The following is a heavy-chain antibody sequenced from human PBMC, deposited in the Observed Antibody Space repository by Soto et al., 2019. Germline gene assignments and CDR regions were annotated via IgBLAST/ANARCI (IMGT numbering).Heavy chain of an antibody. CDR2: IYPHDSNT. CDR1: GYTFTDYW. D-gene: IGHD3-16*01. CDR3: ARVGGPPGFFFYYGLDV. V-gene: IGHV5-51*01. J-gene: IGHJ6*02. Sequence: EVQVVQSGVEVKKPGESLKISCKGSGYTFTDYWIGWVRQMPGEGLEWMGIIYPHDSNTIYSPSFQGQVTISADKSITTAYLQWGSLKASDTAIYFCARVGGPPGFFFYYGLDVWGQGTTVTVYS.